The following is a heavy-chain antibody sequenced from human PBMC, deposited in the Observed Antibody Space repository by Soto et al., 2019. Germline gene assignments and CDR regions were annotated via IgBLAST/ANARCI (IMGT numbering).Heavy chain of an antibody. CDR3: ARESYFDWLTYYGMDV. Sequence: EVQLVESGGGLVKPGGSLRLSCAASGFTFSSYWMSWVRQAPGKGLEWVANIKQDGSEKYYVDSVKGRFTISRDNAKNSLYLQMNSLRAEDTAVYYCARESYFDWLTYYGMDVWGQGTTVTVSS. CDR2: IKQDGSEK. J-gene: IGHJ6*02. CDR1: GFTFSSYW. D-gene: IGHD3-9*01. V-gene: IGHV3-7*01.